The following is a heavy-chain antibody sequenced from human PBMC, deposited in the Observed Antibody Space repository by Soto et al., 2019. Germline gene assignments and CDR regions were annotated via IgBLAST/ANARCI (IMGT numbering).Heavy chain of an antibody. J-gene: IGHJ4*02. D-gene: IGHD7-27*01. CDR1: GGSISSYY. CDR3: AKNWNWGSLVH. Sequence: SETLSLTCTVSGGSISSYYWSWIRQPPGKGLEWIGSIYDIGITYYNASLKSRVTISVDTPKNQFSLKLSSVTAADTAVYYCAKNWNWGSLVHWGQGTLVTVS. V-gene: IGHV4-4*08. CDR2: IYDIGIT.